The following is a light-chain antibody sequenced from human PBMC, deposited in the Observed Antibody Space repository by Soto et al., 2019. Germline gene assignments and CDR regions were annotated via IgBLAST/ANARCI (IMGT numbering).Light chain of an antibody. J-gene: IGKJ1*01. V-gene: IGKV3-15*01. CDR2: RAS. CDR3: QHYNNWPPAT. CDR1: HSISNK. Sequence: EIVITQSPATLSLSPWERATLSCRASHSISNKLAWYQQKPGQAPRLLIYRASTRATDIPARFSGSGSGTEFALTISSLQSEDFAVYYCQHYNNWPPATFGQGTKVDIK.